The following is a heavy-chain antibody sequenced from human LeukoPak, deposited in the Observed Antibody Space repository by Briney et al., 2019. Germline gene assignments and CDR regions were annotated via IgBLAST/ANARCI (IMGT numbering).Heavy chain of an antibody. CDR1: GLTVSSNY. CDR3: ARDIRERWLMDV. CDR2: IYSGGST. D-gene: IGHD1-26*01. J-gene: IGHJ6*02. V-gene: IGHV3-66*02. Sequence: GGSLRLSCAASGLTVSSNYMSWVRQAPGKGLEWVSVIYSGGSTYYADSVKGRFTISRDNSKNTLYLQMNSLRAEDTAVYYCARDIRERWLMDVWGQGTTVTVSS.